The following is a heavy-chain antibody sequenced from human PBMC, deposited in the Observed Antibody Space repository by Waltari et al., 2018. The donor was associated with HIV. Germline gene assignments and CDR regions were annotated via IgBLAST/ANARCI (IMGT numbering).Heavy chain of an antibody. Sequence: QVQLVQSGAEVKKPGASVKVSCKASGYTFTSYAMHWVRQAPGQRLECMGWINAGTGNTKYSQKFQGRVTITRDTSASTAYMELSSLRSEYTAVYYCARDYLPHTVPVRWFNWFDPWGQGTLVTVSS. CDR2: INAGTGNT. CDR1: GYTFTSYA. V-gene: IGHV1-3*01. J-gene: IGHJ5*02. CDR3: ARDYLPHTVPVRWFNWFDP. D-gene: IGHD3-10*01.